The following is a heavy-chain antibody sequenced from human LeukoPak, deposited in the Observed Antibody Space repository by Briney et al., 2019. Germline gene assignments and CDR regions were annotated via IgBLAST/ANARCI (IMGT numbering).Heavy chain of an antibody. V-gene: IGHV4-34*01. Sequence: PSETLSLTCAVYGGSFSGYYWSWIRQLPGKGLEWIGEINHSGSTNYNPSLKSRVTISVDTSKNQFSLKLSSVTAADTAVYYCARGGGSYADTARCFDYWGQGTLVTVSS. CDR1: GGSFSGYY. CDR3: ARGGGSYADTARCFDY. CDR2: INHSGST. D-gene: IGHD1-26*01. J-gene: IGHJ4*02.